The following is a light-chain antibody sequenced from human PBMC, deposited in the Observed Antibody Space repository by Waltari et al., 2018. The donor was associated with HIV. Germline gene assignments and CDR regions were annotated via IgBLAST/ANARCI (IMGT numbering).Light chain of an antibody. CDR2: GAS. CDR3: QQYNNWPPIT. J-gene: IGKJ5*01. V-gene: IGKV3-15*01. CDR1: QGIGWR. Sequence: EVVMTQSPATLSVSPGEGVTLSCRASQGIGWRLAWYQQKPGQAPRLLIYGASNRDSGIPVRFSGSGSGTDFTLTISSVQSEDCAVYYCQQYNNWPPITFGQGTRLEIK.